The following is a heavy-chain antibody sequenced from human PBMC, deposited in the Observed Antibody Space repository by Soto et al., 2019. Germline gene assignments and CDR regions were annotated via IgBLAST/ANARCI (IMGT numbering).Heavy chain of an antibody. CDR1: GFTFSSYA. V-gene: IGHV3-30-3*01. D-gene: IGHD6-19*01. J-gene: IGHJ3*02. CDR2: ISYDGSNK. Sequence: VQLVESGGGVVQPGRSLRLSCAASGFTFSSYAMHWVRQAPGKGLEWVAVISYDGSNKYYADSVKGRFTISRDNSKNTLYLQMNSLRAEDTAVYYCARGEQWLVAVGAFDIWGQGTMVTVSS. CDR3: ARGEQWLVAVGAFDI.